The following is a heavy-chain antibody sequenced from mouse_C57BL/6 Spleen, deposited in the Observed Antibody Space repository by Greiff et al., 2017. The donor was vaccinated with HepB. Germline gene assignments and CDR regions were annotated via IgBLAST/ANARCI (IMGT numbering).Heavy chain of an antibody. J-gene: IGHJ3*01. CDR3: ASSY. V-gene: IGHV1-50*01. Sequence: QVHVKQPGAELVKPGASVKLSCKASGYTFTSYWMQWVKQRPGQGLEWIGEIDPSDSYTNYNQKFKGKATLTVDTSSSTAYMQLSSLTSEDSAVYYCASSYWGQGTLVTVSA. CDR2: IDPSDSYT. CDR1: GYTFTSYW.